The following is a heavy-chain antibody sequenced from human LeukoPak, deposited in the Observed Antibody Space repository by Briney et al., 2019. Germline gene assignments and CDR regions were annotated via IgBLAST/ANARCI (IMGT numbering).Heavy chain of an antibody. V-gene: IGHV3-30-3*01. CDR1: GFTFSSYA. D-gene: IGHD3-22*01. J-gene: IGHJ4*02. CDR3: AKAQWLSSPFDY. Sequence: GGSLRLSCAASGFTFSSYAMHWVRQAPGKGLEWVAVISYDGSNKYCADSVKGRFTISRDNSKNTLYLQMNSLRAEDTAVYYCAKAQWLSSPFDYWGQGTLVTVSS. CDR2: ISYDGSNK.